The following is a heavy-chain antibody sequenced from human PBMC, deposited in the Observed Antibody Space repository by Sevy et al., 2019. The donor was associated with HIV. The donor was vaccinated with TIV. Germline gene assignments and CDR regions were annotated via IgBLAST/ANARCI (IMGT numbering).Heavy chain of an antibody. CDR1: GFTFSSYW. Sequence: GGSLRLSCAASGFTFSSYWMHWVRQAPGKGLEWVANIKQDGSEKYYVDSVKGRFTISRDNARNSLYLQMNSLRPEDTAVYYWGRAMDVWGQGTTVTVSS. V-gene: IGHV3-7*01. J-gene: IGHJ6*02. CDR2: IKQDGSEK. CDR3: GRAMDV.